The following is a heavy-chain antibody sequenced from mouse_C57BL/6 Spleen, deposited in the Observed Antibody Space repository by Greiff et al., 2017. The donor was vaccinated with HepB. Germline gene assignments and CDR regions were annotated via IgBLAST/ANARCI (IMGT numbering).Heavy chain of an antibody. J-gene: IGHJ4*01. CDR1: GFTFSSYT. D-gene: IGHD1-1*01. V-gene: IGHV5-9*01. CDR3: ARRYYGSSRYAMDY. Sequence: EVKLMESGGGLVKPGGSLKLSCAASGFTFSSYTMSWVRQTPEKRLEWVATISGGGGNTYYPDSVKGRFTISRDNAKNTLYLQMSSLRSEDTALYYCARRYYGSSRYAMDYWGQGTSVTVSS. CDR2: ISGGGGNT.